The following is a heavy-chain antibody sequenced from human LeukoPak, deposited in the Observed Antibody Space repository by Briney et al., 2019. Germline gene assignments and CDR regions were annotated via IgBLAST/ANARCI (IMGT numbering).Heavy chain of an antibody. CDR2: IQPDGSEE. V-gene: IGHV3-7*01. J-gene: IGHJ5*02. CDR1: GFTFSSYV. Sequence: PGGSLRLSCAASGFTFSSYVMHWVRQAPGKGLEWVGNIQPDGSEEYPVDSVKGRFTISRDNARNSLFLQMNSLRVEDTAVYYCASQTYARFDPWGQGTLVTVSS. D-gene: IGHD3-16*01. CDR3: ASQTYARFDP.